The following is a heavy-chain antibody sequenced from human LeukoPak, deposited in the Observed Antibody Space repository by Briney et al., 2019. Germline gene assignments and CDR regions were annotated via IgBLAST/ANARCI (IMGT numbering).Heavy chain of an antibody. Sequence: ETLSLTCSVSGGSISSSSYYWGWLRQAPGKGLEWVSVIYSGGSTYYADSVRGRFSISRDNSKNTLYLQMNSLRAEDTAVYYCATTSYSAGNDSWGQGTLVTVSS. CDR3: ATTSYSAGNDS. V-gene: IGHV3-53*01. D-gene: IGHD2-21*01. J-gene: IGHJ4*02. CDR1: GGSISSSSYY. CDR2: IYSGGST.